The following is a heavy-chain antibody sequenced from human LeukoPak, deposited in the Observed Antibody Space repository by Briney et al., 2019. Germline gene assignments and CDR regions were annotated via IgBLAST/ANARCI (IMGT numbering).Heavy chain of an antibody. CDR3: ARDRARYFDL. CDR2: IYYSGST. D-gene: IGHD3-10*01. V-gene: IGHV4-59*01. CDR1: GGSISSYY. J-gene: IGHJ2*01. Sequence: NTSETLSLTCTVSGGSISSYYWSWIRQPPGKGLEWIGYIYYSGSTNYNPSLKSRVTISVDTSKNQFSLKLSSVTAADTAVYYCARDRARYFDLWGRGTLVTVSS.